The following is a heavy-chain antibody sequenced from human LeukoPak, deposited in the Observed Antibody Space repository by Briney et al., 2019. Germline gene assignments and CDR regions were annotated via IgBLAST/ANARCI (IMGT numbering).Heavy chain of an antibody. J-gene: IGHJ4*02. CDR3: AKDKGAVTGTFDY. V-gene: IGHV3-23*01. D-gene: IGHD1-14*01. CDR1: GFTFSTYA. CDR2: LTGGGGGT. Sequence: GGSLRLSCAASGFTFSTYAMSWVRQAPGTGLEWVSGLTGGGGGTSYADSVKGRFTISRDNSKNTLYLQMNSLRAEDTAVYYCAKDKGAVTGTFDYWGQGTLVTVSS.